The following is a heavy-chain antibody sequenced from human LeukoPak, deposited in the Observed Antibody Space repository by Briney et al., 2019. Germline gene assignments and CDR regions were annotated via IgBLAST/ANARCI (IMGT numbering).Heavy chain of an antibody. D-gene: IGHD3-3*01. Sequence: PGGSLRLSCAASGFTFSDYYMSWIRQAPGKGLEWVSYISSSGSTIYYADSVKGRFTISRDNAKNSLYLQMNSLRAEDTAVYYCASEVRYYDFWSRGFSAPPYYFDYWGQGTLVTVSS. CDR3: ASEVRYYDFWSRGFSAPPYYFDY. CDR1: GFTFSDYY. J-gene: IGHJ4*02. CDR2: ISSSGSTI. V-gene: IGHV3-11*01.